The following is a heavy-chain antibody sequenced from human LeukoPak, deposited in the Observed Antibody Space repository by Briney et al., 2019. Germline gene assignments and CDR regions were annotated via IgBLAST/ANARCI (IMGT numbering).Heavy chain of an antibody. J-gene: IGHJ4*02. V-gene: IGHV5-51*01. D-gene: IGHD1-26*01. Sequence: GEPLKISCKCSGYNFATYWIGWVRQMPGKGLEWLGVIYPDDSTTAYSPSFQGQVTISVDKSITTAYLQWSSLKASDTAMYYCARLRFQSGNTYYFDYWGQGSLVTVSS. CDR1: GYNFATYW. CDR3: ARLRFQSGNTYYFDY. CDR2: IYPDDSTT.